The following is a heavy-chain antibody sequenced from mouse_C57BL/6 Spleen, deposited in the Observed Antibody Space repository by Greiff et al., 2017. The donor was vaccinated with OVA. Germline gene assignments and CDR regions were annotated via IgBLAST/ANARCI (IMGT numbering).Heavy chain of an antibody. V-gene: IGHV1-59*01. Sequence: VQLQQPGAELVRPGTSVQLSCKASGYTFTSYWMHWVKQRPGQGLEWIGVIDPSDSYTNYNQKFKGKATLTVDTSSSTAYMQLSSLTSEDSAVYYCARGKTAQATSGFAYWGQGALVTVSA. D-gene: IGHD3-2*02. CDR2: IDPSDSYT. CDR1: GYTFTSYW. J-gene: IGHJ3*01. CDR3: ARGKTAQATSGFAY.